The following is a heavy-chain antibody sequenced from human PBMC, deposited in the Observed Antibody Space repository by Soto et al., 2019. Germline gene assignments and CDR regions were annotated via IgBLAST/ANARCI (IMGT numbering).Heavy chain of an antibody. Sequence: GALRLSCAASGFTFSSYSMNWVRQAPGKGLEWASSISSSSSYIYYADSVKGRFTISRDNAKNSLYLQMNSLRAEDTAVYYCARSDYGDYRFEDYWGQGTLVTVSS. J-gene: IGHJ4*02. D-gene: IGHD4-17*01. CDR1: GFTFSSYS. CDR2: ISSSSSYI. V-gene: IGHV3-21*01. CDR3: ARSDYGDYRFEDY.